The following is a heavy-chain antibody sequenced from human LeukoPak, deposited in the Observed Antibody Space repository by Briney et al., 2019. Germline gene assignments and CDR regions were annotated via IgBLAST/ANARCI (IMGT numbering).Heavy chain of an antibody. CDR1: GGSFSGYY. CDR3: ARVGNEWELDY. J-gene: IGHJ4*02. D-gene: IGHD1-26*01. CDR2: INHSGST. V-gene: IGHV4-34*01. Sequence: SETLSLTCAVYGGSFSGYYWSWIRQPPGKGLEWIGEINHSGSTNYNPSLKSRVTISVDTSKNQFSLKLSSVTAADTAVYYCARVGNEWELDYWGQGTLVTVSS.